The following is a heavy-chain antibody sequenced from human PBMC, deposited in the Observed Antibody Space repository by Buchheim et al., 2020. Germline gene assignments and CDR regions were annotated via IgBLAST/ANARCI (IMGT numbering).Heavy chain of an antibody. CDR1: GFTFSSYA. D-gene: IGHD3-9*01. CDR2: ISGSGGST. V-gene: IGHV3-23*01. J-gene: IGHJ4*02. CDR3: AKVGYDILTGYYGNYYFDY. Sequence: EVQLLESGGGLVQPGGSLRLSCAASGFTFSSYAMSWVRQAPGKGLEWVSAISGSGGSTYYADSGKGRFTISRENSKNTLYLQMNSLRAEDTAVYYCAKVGYDILTGYYGNYYFDYWGQGTL.